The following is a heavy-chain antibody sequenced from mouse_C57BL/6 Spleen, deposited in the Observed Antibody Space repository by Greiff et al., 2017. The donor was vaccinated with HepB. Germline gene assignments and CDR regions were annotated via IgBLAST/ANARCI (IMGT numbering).Heavy chain of an antibody. J-gene: IGHJ4*01. CDR3: ATTVVATTDYYAMDY. Sequence: EVQLVESGAELVKPGASVKLSCTASGFNIKDYYMHWVKQRTEQGLEWIGRIDPEDGETKYAPKFQGKATITADTSSNTAYLQLSSLTSEDTAVYYCATTVVATTDYYAMDYWGQGTSVTVSS. V-gene: IGHV14-2*01. CDR2: IDPEDGET. CDR1: GFNIKDYY. D-gene: IGHD1-1*01.